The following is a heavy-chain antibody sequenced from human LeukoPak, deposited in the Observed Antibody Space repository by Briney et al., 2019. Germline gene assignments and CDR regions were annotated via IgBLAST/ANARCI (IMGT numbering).Heavy chain of an antibody. CDR1: GFTFSSSA. J-gene: IGHJ5*02. V-gene: IGHV3-23*01. CDR2: ISNNGGYT. D-gene: IGHD5-18*01. Sequence: GGSLRLSCAASGFTFSSSAMSWVRQAPGKGLEWVSVISNNGGYTYYADSVQGRFTISRDNSKSTLCLQMNSLRAEDRAVYYCARDVGYRSWLDPWGQGTLVTVSS. CDR3: ARDVGYRSWLDP.